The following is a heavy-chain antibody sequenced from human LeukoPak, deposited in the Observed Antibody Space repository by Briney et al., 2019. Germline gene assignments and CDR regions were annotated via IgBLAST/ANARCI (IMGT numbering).Heavy chain of an antibody. CDR2: ISSSSAYI. CDR3: ARSMIRGVVYFDY. Sequence: GGSLRLSCAASGFTFSNYNINWVRQAPGKGLEWVSSISSSSAYIYYADSAKGRFTISRDNAKNSLYLQMNSLRAEDTAVYYCARSMIRGVVYFDYWGQGTLVTVSS. CDR1: GFTFSNYN. J-gene: IGHJ4*02. V-gene: IGHV3-21*01. D-gene: IGHD3-10*01.